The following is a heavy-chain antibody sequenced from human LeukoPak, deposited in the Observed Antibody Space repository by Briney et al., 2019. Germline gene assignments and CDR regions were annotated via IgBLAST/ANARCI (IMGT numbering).Heavy chain of an antibody. Sequence: ASVKVSCRVSGYTLTELSMHWVRQAPGKGLEWMGGFDPEDGETIYAQKFQGRVTMTEDTSTDTAYMELSSLRSEDTAVYYCATFYDSHPPGAFDIWGQGTMVTVSS. CDR3: ATFYDSHPPGAFDI. D-gene: IGHD3-22*01. J-gene: IGHJ3*02. CDR2: FDPEDGET. CDR1: GYTLTELS. V-gene: IGHV1-24*01.